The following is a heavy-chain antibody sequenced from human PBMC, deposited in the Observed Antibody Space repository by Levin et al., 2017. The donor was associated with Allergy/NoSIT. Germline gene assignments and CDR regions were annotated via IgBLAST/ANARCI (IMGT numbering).Heavy chain of an antibody. CDR1: GGSISSSSYY. CDR2: IYYRGST. D-gene: IGHD2-8*02. Sequence: SETLSLTCTVSGGSISSSSYYWGWIRQPPGKGLEWIGNIYYRGSTYYNPSLKSRVTIYVDTSKNQFSLKLTSVTAADTAVFYCARDTGGYYFDYWGQGALVTVSS. J-gene: IGHJ4*02. CDR3: ARDTGGYYFDY. V-gene: IGHV4-39*01.